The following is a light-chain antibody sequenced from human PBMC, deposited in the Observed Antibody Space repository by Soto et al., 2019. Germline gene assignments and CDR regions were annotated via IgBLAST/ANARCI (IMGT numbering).Light chain of an antibody. CDR3: QQHNNWPLLT. V-gene: IGKV3-11*01. CDR2: DTS. Sequence: EIVLTQSPATLSLSPGERATLSCRASQSVRSYLAWYQQKPSQAPRVLIYDTSNRATGIPARFSGSGSGTDFSLTISSLEPEDFAVDYCQQHNNWPLLTFGGGTRVEIK. J-gene: IGKJ4*01. CDR1: QSVRSY.